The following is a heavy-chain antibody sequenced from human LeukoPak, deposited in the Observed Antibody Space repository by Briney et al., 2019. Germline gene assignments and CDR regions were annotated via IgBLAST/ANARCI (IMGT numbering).Heavy chain of an antibody. Sequence: GESLKISCRGSTNTFSNYWIGWVRQMPGKGLEWMGLIYPDDSHTRYSPSFQGQVTISADKSISTAYLQWSSLMASDTAMYYCARGGTWAFDIWGQGTMVTVSS. V-gene: IGHV5-51*01. D-gene: IGHD1-1*01. CDR1: TNTFSNYW. CDR3: ARGGTWAFDI. J-gene: IGHJ3*02. CDR2: IYPDDSHT.